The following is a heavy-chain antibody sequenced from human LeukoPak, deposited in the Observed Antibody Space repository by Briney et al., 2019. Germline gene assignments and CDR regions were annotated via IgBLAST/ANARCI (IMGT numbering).Heavy chain of an antibody. D-gene: IGHD6-13*01. Sequence: SLRLSCAASGFTFDDYAMHWVRQAPGKGLEWVSGISWNSGSIGYADSVKGRFTISRDNAKNSLYLQMNSLRAEDTALYYCAKDLIGFYSSSWYFDYWGQGTLVTVSS. CDR2: ISWNSGSI. CDR3: AKDLIGFYSSSWYFDY. J-gene: IGHJ4*02. V-gene: IGHV3-9*01. CDR1: GFTFDDYA.